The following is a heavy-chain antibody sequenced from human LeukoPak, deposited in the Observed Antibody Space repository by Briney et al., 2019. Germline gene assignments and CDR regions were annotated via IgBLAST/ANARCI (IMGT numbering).Heavy chain of an antibody. V-gene: IGHV4-31*02. D-gene: IGHD6-19*01. Sequence: SGTLSLTCTVSGGSISSGGYYWSWIRQHPGKGLEWIGYSYYSGSTNYNPSLKSRVTISLDTSKNQFSLKLSSVTAADTAVYYCARVFDSYSSGWYNDYWGQGTLVTVSS. CDR1: GGSISSGGYY. CDR2: SYYSGST. CDR3: ARVFDSYSSGWYNDY. J-gene: IGHJ4*02.